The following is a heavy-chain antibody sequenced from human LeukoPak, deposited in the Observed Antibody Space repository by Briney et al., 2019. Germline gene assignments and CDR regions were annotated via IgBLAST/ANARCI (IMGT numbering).Heavy chain of an antibody. CDR3: ARHLWRYFYGSGSYQPRGTHFDY. CDR2: IYTSGST. J-gene: IGHJ4*02. Sequence: SETLSLTCTVSGGSISSGSYYWSWIRQPAGKGLEWIGRIYTSGSTNYNPSLKSRVTISVDTSKNQFSLKLSSVTAADTAVYYCARHLWRYFYGSGSYQPRGTHFDYWGQGTLVTVSS. V-gene: IGHV4-61*02. CDR1: GGSISSGSYY. D-gene: IGHD3-10*01.